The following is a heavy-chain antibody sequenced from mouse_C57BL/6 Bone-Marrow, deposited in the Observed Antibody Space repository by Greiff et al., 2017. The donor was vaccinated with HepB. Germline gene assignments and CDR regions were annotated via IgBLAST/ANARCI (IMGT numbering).Heavy chain of an antibody. D-gene: IGHD2-5*01. CDR1: GFSLTSYC. V-gene: IGHV2-6*03. CDR2: IWSDGST. Sequence: VQLVESGPGLVAPSQSLSITCTVSGFSLTSYCVHWVRQPPGKGLEWLVVIWSDGSTTYNSALKSRLSISKDNSKSQVFLKMNSLRTDDTAMYYCARLAYYSNYAGDYWGQGTTLTVSS. J-gene: IGHJ2*01. CDR3: ARLAYYSNYAGDY.